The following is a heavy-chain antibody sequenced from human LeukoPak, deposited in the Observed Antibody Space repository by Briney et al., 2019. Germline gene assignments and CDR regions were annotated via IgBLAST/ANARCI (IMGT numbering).Heavy chain of an antibody. V-gene: IGHV3-23*01. CDR1: GFTFSSYA. Sequence: GGSLRLSCAASGFTFSSYAMSWVRQAPGKGLEWVSAISGSGGSTYYADSVKGRFTISRDNSKNTLYLQMNSLRAEDTAVYYCASGSSGYCSGGSCYPDAFDIWGQGTMVTVSS. CDR2: ISGSGGST. CDR3: ASGSSGYCSGGSCYPDAFDI. D-gene: IGHD2-15*01. J-gene: IGHJ3*02.